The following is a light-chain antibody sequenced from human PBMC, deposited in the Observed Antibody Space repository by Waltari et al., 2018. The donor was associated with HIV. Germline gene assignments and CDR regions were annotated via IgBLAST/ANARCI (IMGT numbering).Light chain of an antibody. Sequence: DIVMTQSTDSLTVSLCERATIRCKSSQSILYSSTNKNHLTWYQQKPGKPPKLLIDWASTRESGVPDRFSGSGSGTDFTLTISSLQPEDAAVYFCQQYYSSPYTFGQGTKLEI. J-gene: IGKJ2*01. CDR1: QSILYSSTNKNH. CDR3: QQYYSSPYT. CDR2: WAS. V-gene: IGKV4-1*01.